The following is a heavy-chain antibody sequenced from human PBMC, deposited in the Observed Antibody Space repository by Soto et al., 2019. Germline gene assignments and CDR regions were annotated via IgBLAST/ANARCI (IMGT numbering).Heavy chain of an antibody. CDR2: ISSSSSTI. V-gene: IGHV3-48*01. J-gene: IGHJ6*03. CDR3: ASCYGIPYYYYYYMDV. CDR1: GFTFSSYS. D-gene: IGHD4-17*01. Sequence: GGSLRLSCAASGFTFSSYSMNWVRQAPGKGLEWVSYISSSSSTIYYADSVKGRFTISRDNAKNSLYLQMNSLRAEDTAVYYCASCYGIPYYYYYYMDVWGKGTTVTVSS.